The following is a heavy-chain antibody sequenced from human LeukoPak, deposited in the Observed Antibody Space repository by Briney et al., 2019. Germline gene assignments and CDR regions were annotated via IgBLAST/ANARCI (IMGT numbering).Heavy chain of an antibody. CDR3: ARDCYYDSSGYYDN. D-gene: IGHD3-22*01. Sequence: GGSLRLSCAASGFTFSSYSMNWVRQAPGRGLEWVSFISSSSSYIYYADSVKGRFTISRDNAKNSLYLQMNSLRAEDTAVYYCARDCYYDSSGYYDNWGQGTLVTVSS. V-gene: IGHV3-21*01. J-gene: IGHJ4*02. CDR2: ISSSSSYI. CDR1: GFTFSSYS.